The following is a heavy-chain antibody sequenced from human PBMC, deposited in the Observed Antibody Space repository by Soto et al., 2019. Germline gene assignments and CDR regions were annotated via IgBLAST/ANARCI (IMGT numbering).Heavy chain of an antibody. J-gene: IGHJ5*02. D-gene: IGHD1-26*01. CDR1: GDSVSSDRYF. V-gene: IGHV4-61*01. CDR3: ARIVVGATVDL. Sequence: QVQLRESGPGLLKASETLSLTCSVSGDSVSSDRYFWTWIRQPPGKGLEWIAYISYTGDTNYNPSLKNRVTISVDTSRNQLSMTLTSVTAADTAVYFCARIVVGATVDLWGQGSLVTVS. CDR2: ISYTGDT.